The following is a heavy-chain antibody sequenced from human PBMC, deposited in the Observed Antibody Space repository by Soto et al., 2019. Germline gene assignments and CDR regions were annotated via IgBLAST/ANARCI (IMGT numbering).Heavy chain of an antibody. CDR2: INHSGST. CDR3: GSSEGDYYFDY. V-gene: IGHV4-34*01. D-gene: IGHD2-21*02. J-gene: IGHJ4*02. Sequence: PSETLSLTCAVYGGSFSGYYWSWIRQPPGKGLEWIGEINHSGSTNYNPSLKSRVTISVDTSKNQFSLKLGSVTAADTAVYYCGSSEGDYYFDYWGQGTLVTVSS. CDR1: GGSFSGYY.